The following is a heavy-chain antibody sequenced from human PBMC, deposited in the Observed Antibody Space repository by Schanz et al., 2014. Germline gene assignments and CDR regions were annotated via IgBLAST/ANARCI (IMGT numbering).Heavy chain of an antibody. J-gene: IGHJ4*02. CDR1: GFTFSVYW. CDR2: ISGDGTTT. Sequence: EVQLVESGGGLVQPGGSLRLSCAASGFTFSVYWMHWVRQPPGKGLVSVSRISGDGTTTSYADSVKGRFTISRDNSKNTLYLQMNSLRAEDTAVYYCARGYSNIWSPMAYWGQGTLVAVSS. D-gene: IGHD6-13*01. V-gene: IGHV3-74*02. CDR3: ARGYSNIWSPMAY.